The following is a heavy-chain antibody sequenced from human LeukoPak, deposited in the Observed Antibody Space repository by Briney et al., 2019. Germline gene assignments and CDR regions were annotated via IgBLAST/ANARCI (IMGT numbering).Heavy chain of an antibody. V-gene: IGHV4-61*08. J-gene: IGHJ6*03. Sequence: SETLSLTCAVSGGSISSGGYSWSWIRQPPGKGLEWIGYIYYSRSTNYNPSLKSRVTISVDTSKNQFSLSLASVTAADTAVYYCARTRYCSSPSCQRLGYYYYYMDVWGRGATVIISS. CDR3: ARTRYCSSPSCQRLGYYYYYMDV. CDR2: IYYSRST. CDR1: GGSISSGGYS. D-gene: IGHD2-2*01.